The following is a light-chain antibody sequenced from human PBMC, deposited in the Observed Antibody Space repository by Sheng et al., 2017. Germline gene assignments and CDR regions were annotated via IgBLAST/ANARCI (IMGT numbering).Light chain of an antibody. CDR2: GAS. V-gene: IGKV3-20*01. CDR1: QSVSSSF. Sequence: ETVLTQSPATLSLSPGERATLSCRASQSVSSSFLAWYQQKPGQAPRLLIYGASSRATGIPDRFSGSGSGTDFTLTISRLEPEDFAVYYCQQYGSSPSTFGGGTKVEIK. CDR3: QQYGSSPST. J-gene: IGKJ4*01.